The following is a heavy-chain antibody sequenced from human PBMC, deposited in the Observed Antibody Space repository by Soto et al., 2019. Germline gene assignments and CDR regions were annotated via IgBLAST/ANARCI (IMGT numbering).Heavy chain of an antibody. CDR3: ARHLGGGPDALDI. V-gene: IGHV4-34*01. CDR2: INHSGST. Sequence: ASETLSLTCAVYGGSFSGYYWSWIRQPPGKGLEWIGEINHSGSTNYNPSLKSRVTISVDTSKNQFSLKLSSVTAADTAVYYCARHLGGGPDALDIWGQGTMVTVSS. D-gene: IGHD3-10*01. CDR1: GGSFSGYY. J-gene: IGHJ3*02.